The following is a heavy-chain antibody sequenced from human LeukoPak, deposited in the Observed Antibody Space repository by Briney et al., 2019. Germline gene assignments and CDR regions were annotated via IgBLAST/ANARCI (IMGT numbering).Heavy chain of an antibody. CDR3: ARDKGGSGYDHLDS. J-gene: IGHJ4*02. D-gene: IGHD5-12*01. CDR2: TYYRSKWYN. V-gene: IGHV6-1*01. Sequence: SQTLSLTCAISGDSVSTNSAAWNWIRQSPSRGLEWLGRTYYRSKWYNDYAVSVKSRITIDPDTSKNQFSLQLNSVTPEETAVYYCARDKGGSGYDHLDSWGQGTLVTVSS. CDR1: GDSVSTNSAA.